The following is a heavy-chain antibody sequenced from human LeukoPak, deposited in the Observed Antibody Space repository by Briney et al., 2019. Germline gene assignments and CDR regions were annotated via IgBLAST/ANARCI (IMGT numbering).Heavy chain of an antibody. V-gene: IGHV1-46*01. CDR2: INPSGGNT. CDR1: GYTFTSYY. J-gene: IGHJ6*02. D-gene: IGHD3-3*01. Sequence: ASVKVSCKASGYTFTSYYIHWVRQAPGQGLEWMGIINPSGGNTRYAQKFQGRVTMTRDTSTSTVYMELSSLRSEDTAVYYCAREAANSPRYHDFWNGYGGSYYYYGMDVWGQGTTVTVPS. CDR3: AREAANSPRYHDFWNGYGGSYYYYGMDV.